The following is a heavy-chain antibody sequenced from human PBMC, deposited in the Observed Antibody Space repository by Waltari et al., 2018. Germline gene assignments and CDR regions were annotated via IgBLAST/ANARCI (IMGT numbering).Heavy chain of an antibody. Sequence: QVQLVQSGAEVKKPGSSVKVSCKASGDTFSSYAINWVRKAPGQGLEWMGAIIPIFGTAIYALRFQGRVTITAHESTSTAYIELSSLRSEDTAVYYCAREVRPYYYMDVWGKGTTVTVSS. J-gene: IGHJ6*03. CDR3: AREVRPYYYMDV. CDR2: IIPIFGTA. V-gene: IGHV1-69*01. CDR1: GDTFSSYA.